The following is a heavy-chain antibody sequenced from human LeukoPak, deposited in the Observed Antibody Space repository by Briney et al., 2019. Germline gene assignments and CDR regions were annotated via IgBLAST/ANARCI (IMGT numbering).Heavy chain of an antibody. J-gene: IGHJ4*02. Sequence: GGSLRLSCAASEFTFSSYWMNWVRQAPGKGLEWVANIKPDGSEKYYLDSVKGRFTISRDNARNSLFLQMNSLRAEDTAVYYCARHYYDSSRHHYVDSWGQGTLVTVSS. D-gene: IGHD3-22*01. CDR3: ARHYYDSSRHHYVDS. V-gene: IGHV3-7*01. CDR1: EFTFSSYW. CDR2: IKPDGSEK.